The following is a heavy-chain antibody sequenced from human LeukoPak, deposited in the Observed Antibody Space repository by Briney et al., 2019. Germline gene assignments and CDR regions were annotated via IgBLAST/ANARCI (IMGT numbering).Heavy chain of an antibody. J-gene: IGHJ4*02. Sequence: SETLSLTCAVYGGSFSGYYWSWIRQPPGKGLEWIGYIYYSGSTNYNPSLKSRVTISVDTSKNQFSLKLSSVTAADTAVYYCARQYDFWSGYHFDYWGQGTLVTVSS. V-gene: IGHV4-59*08. CDR2: IYYSGST. CDR3: ARQYDFWSGYHFDY. CDR1: GGSFSGYY. D-gene: IGHD3-3*01.